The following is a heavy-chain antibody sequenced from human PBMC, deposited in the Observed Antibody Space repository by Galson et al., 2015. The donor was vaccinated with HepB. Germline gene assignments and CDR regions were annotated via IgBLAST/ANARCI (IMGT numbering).Heavy chain of an antibody. CDR2: ISSSSSYI. Sequence: SLRLSCAASGFTFSSYSMNWVRQAPGKGLEWVSSISSSSSYIYYADSVKGRFTISRDNAKNSLYLQMNSLRAEDTAVYYCARVIMVRGGPSTYYGMDVWGQGTTVTVSS. V-gene: IGHV3-21*01. D-gene: IGHD3-10*01. CDR1: GFTFSSYS. J-gene: IGHJ6*02. CDR3: ARVIMVRGGPSTYYGMDV.